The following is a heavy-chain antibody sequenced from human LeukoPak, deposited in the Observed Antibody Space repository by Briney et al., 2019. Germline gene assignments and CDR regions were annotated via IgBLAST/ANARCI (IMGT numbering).Heavy chain of an antibody. J-gene: IGHJ4*02. CDR3: AKDSGLWFGELTYFDY. D-gene: IGHD3-10*01. CDR2: IKQDGSEK. V-gene: IGHV3-7*03. Sequence: TGGSLRLSCAASGFTFSSYWMSWVRQAPGKGLEWVANIKQDGSEKYYVDSVKGRFTISRDNSKNTLYLQMNSLRAEDTAVYYCAKDSGLWFGELTYFDYWGQGTLVTVSS. CDR1: GFTFSSYW.